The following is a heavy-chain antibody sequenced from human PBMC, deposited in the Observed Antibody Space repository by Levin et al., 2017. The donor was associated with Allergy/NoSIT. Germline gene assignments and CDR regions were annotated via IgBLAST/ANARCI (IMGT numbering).Heavy chain of an antibody. D-gene: IGHD3-16*01. CDR3: ARVAGGGNPFDY. CDR1: GGTFSSYA. V-gene: IGHV1-69*01. J-gene: IGHJ4*02. CDR2: IIPIFGTA. Sequence: KISCKASGGTFSSYAISWVRQAPGQGLEWMGGIIPIFGTANYAQKFQGRVTITADESTSTAYMELSSLRSEDTAVYYCARVAGGGNPFDYWGQGTLVTVSS.